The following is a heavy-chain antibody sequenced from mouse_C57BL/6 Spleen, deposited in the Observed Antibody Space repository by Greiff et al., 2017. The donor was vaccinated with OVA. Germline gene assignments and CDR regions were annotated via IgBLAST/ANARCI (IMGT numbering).Heavy chain of an antibody. J-gene: IGHJ1*03. CDR1: GYSITSGYY. Sequence: EVQLVESGPGLVKPSQSLSLTCSVTGYSITSGYYWNWIRQFPGNKLEWMGYISYDGSNNYNPSLKNRISITRDTSKNQFFLKLNSVTTEDTATYYCARDMGGWYFDVWGTGTTVTVSS. CDR2: ISYDGSN. D-gene: IGHD1-1*02. CDR3: ARDMGGWYFDV. V-gene: IGHV3-6*01.